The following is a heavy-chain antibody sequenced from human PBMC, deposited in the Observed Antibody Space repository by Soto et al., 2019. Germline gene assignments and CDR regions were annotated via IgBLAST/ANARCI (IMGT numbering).Heavy chain of an antibody. V-gene: IGHV3-7*05. CDR1: GFTFSSYW. CDR2: IKQDGSEK. CDR3: ARQTDGYNSNYFDY. Sequence: GGSLRLSCAASGFTFSSYWMSWVRQAPGKGLEWVANIKQDGSEKYYVDSVKGRFTISRDNAKNSLYLQMNSLRAEDTAVYYCARQTDGYNSNYFDYWGQGALVTVSS. J-gene: IGHJ4*02. D-gene: IGHD5-12*01.